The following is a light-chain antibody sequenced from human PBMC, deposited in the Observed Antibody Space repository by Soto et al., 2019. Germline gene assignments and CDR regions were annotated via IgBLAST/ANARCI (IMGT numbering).Light chain of an antibody. V-gene: IGKV3-20*01. J-gene: IGKJ5*01. CDR2: GAS. Sequence: EIVLTQSPGTLSLSPGERATLSCRASQGVSNSYLAWYQQRPGQAPRLLIYGASTRATGIPDRFSGSGSGTDFTLTISRLEPEDFAVYYCQQYGSSLQITFGPGTRLEIK. CDR1: QGVSNSY. CDR3: QQYGSSLQIT.